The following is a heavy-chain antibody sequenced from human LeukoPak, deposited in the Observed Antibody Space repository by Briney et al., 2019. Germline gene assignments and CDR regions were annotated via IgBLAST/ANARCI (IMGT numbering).Heavy chain of an antibody. Sequence: SETLSLTCAVYGGSFSDYYWSWIRQPPGKGLEWIGEINHSENTNYNPSLKSRVTISVDTSKNQFSLKLTSVTAADTAVYYCAREAVERYYGILEWFAPTDAFDIWGQGTMVTVSS. J-gene: IGHJ3*02. CDR2: INHSENT. D-gene: IGHD3-3*01. CDR3: AREAVERYYGILEWFAPTDAFDI. V-gene: IGHV4-34*01. CDR1: GGSFSDYY.